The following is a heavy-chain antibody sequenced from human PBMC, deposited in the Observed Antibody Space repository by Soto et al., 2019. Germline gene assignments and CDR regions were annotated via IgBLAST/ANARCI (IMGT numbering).Heavy chain of an antibody. CDR2: IDDTGGT. Sequence: QVQLQESGPGLVKPSETLSLTCTVSGDSISSSYWNWIRQAPGKGLEWIGYIDDTGGTNYNPSLKSRVTLSVDPSNNQYSLKLSSVTAADTAVYYCARGMLEWLLRDSYYYYMDVWGKGTTVTVSS. CDR1: GDSISSSY. J-gene: IGHJ6*03. D-gene: IGHD3-3*01. V-gene: IGHV4-59*01. CDR3: ARGMLEWLLRDSYYYYMDV.